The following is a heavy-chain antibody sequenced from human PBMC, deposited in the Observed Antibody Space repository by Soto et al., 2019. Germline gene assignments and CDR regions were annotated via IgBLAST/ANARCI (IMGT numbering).Heavy chain of an antibody. CDR2: ISYDGSNK. CDR1: GFTFSSYA. Sequence: QVQLVESGGGVVQPGRSPRLSCAASGFTFSSYAMHWVRQAPGKGLEWVAVISYDGSNKYYADSVKGRFTISRDNSKNTLYLQMNSLRPEDTAMYYCARGRPRAGYSSSRSLDYWGQGTLVTVSS. D-gene: IGHD6-19*01. CDR3: ARGRPRAGYSSSRSLDY. J-gene: IGHJ4*02. V-gene: IGHV3-30-3*01.